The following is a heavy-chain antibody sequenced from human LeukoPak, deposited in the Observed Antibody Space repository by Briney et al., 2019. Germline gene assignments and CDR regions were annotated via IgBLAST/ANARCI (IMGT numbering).Heavy chain of an antibody. CDR1: GGSISSGGYS. CDR2: IYHSGST. J-gene: IGHJ3*01. D-gene: IGHD6-19*01. V-gene: IGHV4-30-2*01. Sequence: SETLSLTCAVFGGSISSGGYSWSWIRQPPGKGLEWIGYIYHSGSTYYIPSLKNRLTISVDTSKNQFSLKLTSVTAADTAVYYCARVSGWGYGFYFLGQGTMVTVSS. CDR3: ARVSGWGYGFYF.